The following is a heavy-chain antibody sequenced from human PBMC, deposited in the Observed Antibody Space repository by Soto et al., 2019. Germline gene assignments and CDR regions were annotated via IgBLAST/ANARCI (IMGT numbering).Heavy chain of an antibody. CDR2: IYYSGHT. Sequence: PSETLSLTCTVSCGSISSRFYYWGWIRQPPGKGLEWIGSIYYSGHTYYNPSLKSRVTISVDTSKNQFSLKLSSVTAADTAVYACAREDTAMDYYFDSWGQGTLVTVSS. J-gene: IGHJ4*02. D-gene: IGHD5-18*01. CDR3: AREDTAMDYYFDS. V-gene: IGHV4-39*02. CDR1: CGSISSRFYY.